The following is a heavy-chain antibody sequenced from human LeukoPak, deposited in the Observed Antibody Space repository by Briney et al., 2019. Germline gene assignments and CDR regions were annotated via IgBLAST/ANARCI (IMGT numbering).Heavy chain of an antibody. CDR2: ISYDGSIE. CDR1: GFPFSGYA. Sequence: GGSLRLSCAASGFPFSGYAMHWVRQAPGKGLEWVASISYDGSIEHYADSVKGRFTISRDNSKNTLYLQMNSLRAEDTAVYYCARGGSYYYDSSGLFDYWGQGTLVTVSS. V-gene: IGHV3-30*03. CDR3: ARGGSYYYDSSGLFDY. J-gene: IGHJ4*02. D-gene: IGHD3-22*01.